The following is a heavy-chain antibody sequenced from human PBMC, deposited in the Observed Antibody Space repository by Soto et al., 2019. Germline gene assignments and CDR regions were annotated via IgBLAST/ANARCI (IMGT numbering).Heavy chain of an antibody. CDR2: IYYSGST. CDR3: ARDSPAGLDY. D-gene: IGHD2-2*01. J-gene: IGHJ4*02. CDR1: GGSISSYY. V-gene: IGHV4-59*12. Sequence: PSETLSLTCTVSGGSISSYYWSWIRQPPGKGLEWIGYIYYSGSTNYNPSLKSRVTISVDTSKNQFSLKLSSVTAADTAVYYCARDSPAGLDYWGQGTLVTVSS.